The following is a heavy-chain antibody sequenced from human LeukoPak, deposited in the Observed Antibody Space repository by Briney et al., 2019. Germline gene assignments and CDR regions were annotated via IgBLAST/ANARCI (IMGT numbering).Heavy chain of an antibody. V-gene: IGHV1-69*13. CDR3: ARVWKYSYGLDAFDI. J-gene: IGHJ3*02. CDR2: IIPIFGTA. Sequence: SVKVSCKASGYTFTSYYMHWVRQAPGQGLEWMGGIIPIFGTANYAQKFQGRVTITADESTSTAYMELSSLRSEDTAVYYCARVWKYSYGLDAFDIWGQGTMVTVSS. D-gene: IGHD5-18*01. CDR1: GYTFTSYY.